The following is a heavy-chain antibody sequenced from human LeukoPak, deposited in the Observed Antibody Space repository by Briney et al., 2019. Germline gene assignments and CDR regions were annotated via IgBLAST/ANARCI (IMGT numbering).Heavy chain of an antibody. V-gene: IGHV4-31*03. Sequence: SQTLSLTCTVSGGSISSGGYYWSWIRQHPGKGLEWIGYIYYSGSTYYNPSLKSRVTISVDTSKNQFSLKLSSVTAADTAVYYCARGGITGTFYFDYWGQGTLVTVSS. D-gene: IGHD1-20*01. CDR3: ARGGITGTFYFDY. CDR1: GGSISSGGYY. CDR2: IYYSGST. J-gene: IGHJ4*02.